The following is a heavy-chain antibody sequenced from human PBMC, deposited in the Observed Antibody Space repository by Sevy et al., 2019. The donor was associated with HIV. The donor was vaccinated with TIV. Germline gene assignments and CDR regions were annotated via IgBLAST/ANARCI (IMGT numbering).Heavy chain of an antibody. V-gene: IGHV4-59*01. CDR3: ARAGGSTDWGVDV. CDR1: GGSISSYY. CDR2: MDYSGST. D-gene: IGHD6-19*01. J-gene: IGHJ6*02. Sequence: SETLSLTCTVSGGSISSYYWVWIRQPPGKELEWIGYMDYSGSTQYNPPLKGRVSISVDTSKNQFSLNLTSVTAADTAVYYCARAGGSTDWGVDVWGQGTTVTVSS.